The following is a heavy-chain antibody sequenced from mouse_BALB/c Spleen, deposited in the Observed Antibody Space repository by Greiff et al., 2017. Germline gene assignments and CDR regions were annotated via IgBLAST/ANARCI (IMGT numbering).Heavy chain of an antibody. CDR2: ISSGGST. J-gene: IGHJ3*01. CDR1: GFTFSSYA. V-gene: IGHV5-6-5*01. Sequence: EVHLVESGGGLVKPGGSLKLSCAASGFTFSSYAMSWVRQTPEKRLEWVASISSGGSTYYPDSVKGRFTISRDNARNILYLQLSSLRSEDTAVYYCARELQYITYAYWGQGTLVTVSA. CDR3: ARELQYITYAY. D-gene: IGHD1-1*01.